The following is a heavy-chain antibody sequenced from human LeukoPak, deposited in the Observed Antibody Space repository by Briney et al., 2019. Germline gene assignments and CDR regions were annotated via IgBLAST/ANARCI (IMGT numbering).Heavy chain of an antibody. V-gene: IGHV1-18*01. CDR2: VNTNSGDT. Sequence: EASVNVSCKATGYTFTSYGISWVRQAPGQGLEWMGWVNTNSGDTNYEQNLQGRVTMTTDTSTSTDYMELRSLRSDDTAVYYCARAPDDYDFWSGPFDYWARGTLVTVSS. D-gene: IGHD3-3*01. J-gene: IGHJ4*02. CDR3: ARAPDDYDFWSGPFDY. CDR1: GYTFTSYG.